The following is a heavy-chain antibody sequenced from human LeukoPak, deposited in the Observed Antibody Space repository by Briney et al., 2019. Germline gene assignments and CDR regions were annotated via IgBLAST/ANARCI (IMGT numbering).Heavy chain of an antibody. CDR1: GFTFSSYA. Sequence: GGSLRLSCGASGFTFSSYAMSWVRQAPGKGLEWVAVISYDGSNKYYADSVKGRFTISRDNSKNTLYLQMNSLRAEDTAVYYCARDYCSGGSCYSGFFDYWGQGTLVTVSS. D-gene: IGHD2-15*01. CDR3: ARDYCSGGSCYSGFFDY. J-gene: IGHJ4*02. CDR2: ISYDGSNK. V-gene: IGHV3-30-3*01.